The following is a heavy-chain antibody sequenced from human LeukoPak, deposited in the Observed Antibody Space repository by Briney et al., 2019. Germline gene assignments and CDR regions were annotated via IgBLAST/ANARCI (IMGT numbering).Heavy chain of an antibody. CDR3: ARTVYGSGSYYLDY. Sequence: SSETLSLTCTVSGASISSSYWSWIRQPPGKGLEWIGYIHYSGSTSYNPSLKSRVTMSVDTSKNQFSLKLSSVTAADTAVYYCARTVYGSGSYYLDYWGQGTLVTVSS. CDR2: IHYSGST. J-gene: IGHJ4*02. V-gene: IGHV4-59*12. CDR1: GASISSSY. D-gene: IGHD3-10*01.